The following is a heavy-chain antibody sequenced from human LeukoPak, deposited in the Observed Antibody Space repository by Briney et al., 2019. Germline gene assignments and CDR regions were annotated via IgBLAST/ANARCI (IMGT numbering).Heavy chain of an antibody. CDR1: GVPINSSSYY. CDR2: IYYSGST. Sequence: SETLSLTCTVSGVPINSSSYYWGWIRQPPGKGLEWIGSIYYSGSTYYNPSLKSRVTISVDTSKNQFSLKLSSVTAADTAVYYCARRLGYDRWPYYFDYWGQGTLVTVSS. CDR3: ARRLGYDRWPYYFDY. V-gene: IGHV4-39*01. J-gene: IGHJ4*02. D-gene: IGHD3-22*01.